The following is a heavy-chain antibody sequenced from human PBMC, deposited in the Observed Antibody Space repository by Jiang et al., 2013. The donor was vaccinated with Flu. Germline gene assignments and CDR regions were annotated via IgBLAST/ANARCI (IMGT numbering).Heavy chain of an antibody. D-gene: IGHD3-3*01. Sequence: QLLESGGGLVQPGGSLRLSCAASGFTFSSYWMSWVRQAPGKGLEWVANIKEDGSEEYYVDSVKGRFTISRDNAKNSVFLQMNSLRAEDTAVYYCAKEGLVEWNSYPRGYFFDFWGQGTRVTVSS. V-gene: IGHV3-7*03. CDR2: IKEDGSEE. CDR3: AKEGLVEWNSYPRGYFFDF. CDR1: GFTFSSYW. J-gene: IGHJ4*02.